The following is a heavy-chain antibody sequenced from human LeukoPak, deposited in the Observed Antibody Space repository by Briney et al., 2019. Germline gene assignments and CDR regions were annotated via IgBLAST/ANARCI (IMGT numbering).Heavy chain of an antibody. D-gene: IGHD6-19*01. Sequence: SETLSLTCIVSGGSISGFYWSWIRQPPEKGLEWIGYIYYSGSTNYNPSLKSRVTISVDTSKNQFSLKLSSVTAADTAVYYRARTGLGLAVAGHYYYAMDVWGQGTTVTVSS. CDR1: GGSISGFY. J-gene: IGHJ6*02. CDR3: ARTGLGLAVAGHYYYAMDV. V-gene: IGHV4-59*01. CDR2: IYYSGST.